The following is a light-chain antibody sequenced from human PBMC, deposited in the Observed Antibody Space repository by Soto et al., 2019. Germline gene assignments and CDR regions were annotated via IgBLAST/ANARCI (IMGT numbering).Light chain of an antibody. CDR1: QSVSSY. CDR3: QHRRKWPLT. V-gene: IGKV3-11*01. CDR2: DAS. Sequence: EIVLTQSPATLSLSPGERATLSCRASQSVSSYLAWYQQKPGQAPRLLIYDASNRATGIPARFSGSGSGTDFPLTISSLEPEDFAVYYCQHRRKWPLTFGGGTKVEIK. J-gene: IGKJ4*01.